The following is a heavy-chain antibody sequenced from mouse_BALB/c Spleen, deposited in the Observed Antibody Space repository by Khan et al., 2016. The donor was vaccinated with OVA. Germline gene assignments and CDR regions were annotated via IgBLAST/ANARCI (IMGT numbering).Heavy chain of an antibody. V-gene: IGHV9-3-1*01. CDR1: GYTFTNYG. Sequence: QIQLVQSGPELKKPGETVKISCKASGYTFTNYGMNWVKQAPGKALKWMGWISTYTGEPTYADDFKGRFAFSLETSASTAYLQINNLNNEDTATYYCTRPPHCSYVLVYWGQGTSVTVSS. CDR3: TRPPHCSYVLVY. D-gene: IGHD1-1*02. J-gene: IGHJ4*01. CDR2: ISTYTGEP.